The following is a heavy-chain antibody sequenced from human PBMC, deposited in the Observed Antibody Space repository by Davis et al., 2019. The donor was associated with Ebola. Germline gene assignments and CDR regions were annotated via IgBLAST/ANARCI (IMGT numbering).Heavy chain of an antibody. Sequence: SETLSLTCAVYGGSFSGYYWSWIRQPPGKGLKWIGSIYYSGSTYYNPSLKSRVTISVDTSKNQFSLKLSSVTAADTAVYYCARSIAARTYWGQGTLVTVSS. V-gene: IGHV4-34*01. CDR2: IYYSGST. D-gene: IGHD6-6*01. J-gene: IGHJ4*02. CDR1: GGSFSGYY. CDR3: ARSIAARTY.